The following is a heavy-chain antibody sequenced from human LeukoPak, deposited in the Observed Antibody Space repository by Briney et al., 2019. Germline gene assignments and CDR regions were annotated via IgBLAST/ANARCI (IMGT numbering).Heavy chain of an antibody. CDR2: ISWNSGSI. V-gene: IGHV3-9*01. CDR3: AKEGSRENWYFDL. CDR1: GFTFDDYA. J-gene: IGHJ2*01. Sequence: GGSLRLSCAASGFTFDDYAMQWVRQAPGKGLQWVSGISWNSGSIVYADSVKGRFTISRDNAKNSLYLQMNSLRVEDTALYYCAKEGSRENWYFDLWGRGTLVTVSS. D-gene: IGHD1-26*01.